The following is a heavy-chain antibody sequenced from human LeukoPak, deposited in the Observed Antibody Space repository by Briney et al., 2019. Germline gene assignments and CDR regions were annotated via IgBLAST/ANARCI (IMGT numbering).Heavy chain of an antibody. CDR3: ARDLALWFGELPRDWYFDL. V-gene: IGHV4-38-2*02. J-gene: IGHJ2*01. Sequence: SETLSLTCTVSGYSISSGYYWGWIRQPPGKGLEWIGSIYHSGSTYYNPSLKSRVTISVDTSKNQFSLKLSSVTAADTAVYYCARDLALWFGELPRDWYFDLWGRGTLATVSS. CDR1: GYSISSGYY. D-gene: IGHD3-10*01. CDR2: IYHSGST.